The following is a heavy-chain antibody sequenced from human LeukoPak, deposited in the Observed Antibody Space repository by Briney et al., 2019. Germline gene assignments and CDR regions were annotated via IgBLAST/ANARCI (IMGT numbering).Heavy chain of an antibody. V-gene: IGHV3-48*01. CDR2: ITGSSSTI. Sequence: GGSLRLSCAASGFIFSSFGMNWVRRAPGKGLEWVSYITGSSSTIYYADSVKGRFIISRDNVKNSLYLQMNSLRAEDTAVYYCARGITVTGTRYFDYWGQGTLVTVSS. D-gene: IGHD6-19*01. J-gene: IGHJ4*02. CDR3: ARGITVTGTRYFDY. CDR1: GFIFSSFG.